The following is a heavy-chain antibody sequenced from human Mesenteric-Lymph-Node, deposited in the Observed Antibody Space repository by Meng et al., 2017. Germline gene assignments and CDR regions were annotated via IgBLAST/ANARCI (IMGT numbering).Heavy chain of an antibody. CDR3: ARCIAVAGNWFDP. D-gene: IGHD6-19*01. Sequence: QVHLVQSGAEGKKPGAEGKVSCKAAGYTFTTYAIHWVRQAPGQRLEWMGWINAGNGNTRYSQKFQGRVSITRDTSASTAYMELSSLRSEDTAVYYCARCIAVAGNWFDPWGQGTLVTVSS. V-gene: IGHV1-3*01. CDR1: GYTFTTYA. CDR2: INAGNGNT. J-gene: IGHJ5*02.